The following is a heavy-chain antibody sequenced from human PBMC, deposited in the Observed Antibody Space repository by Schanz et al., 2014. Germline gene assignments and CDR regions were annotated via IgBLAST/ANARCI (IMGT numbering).Heavy chain of an antibody. V-gene: IGHV7-4-1*02. J-gene: IGHJ6*02. CDR3: ARRSLIYTSNWNDRPDHYYYAMDV. CDR1: GYNFTTYT. D-gene: IGHD1-1*01. Sequence: QVQLVQSGSELTRPGASVKVSCKASGYNFTTYTMNWVRQAPGQGLEWMGWINTNTGNPTYAQGFTGRFVFSLDTSVSTAYLEISSLKTEDSAVYYCARRSLIYTSNWNDRPDHYYYAMDVWGQGTTVTVSS. CDR2: INTNTGNP.